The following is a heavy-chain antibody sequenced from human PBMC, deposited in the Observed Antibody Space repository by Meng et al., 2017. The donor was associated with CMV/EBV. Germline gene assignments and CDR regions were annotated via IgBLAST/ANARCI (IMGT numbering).Heavy chain of an antibody. CDR2: ISSSGSTI. V-gene: IGHV3-11*04. CDR1: GFTFSDYY. Sequence: GSLRLSCAASGFTFSDYYMSWIRQAPGKGLEWVSYISSSGSTIYYADSVKGRFTISRDNAKNSLYLQMNSLRAEDTAVYYCASMDSSGYSVDYWGQGTLVTVSS. D-gene: IGHD3-22*01. CDR3: ASMDSSGYSVDY. J-gene: IGHJ4*02.